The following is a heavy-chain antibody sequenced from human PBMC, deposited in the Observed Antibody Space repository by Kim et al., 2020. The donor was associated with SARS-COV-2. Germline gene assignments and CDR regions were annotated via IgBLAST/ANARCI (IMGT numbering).Heavy chain of an antibody. V-gene: IGHV4-61*01. J-gene: IGHJ6*02. CDR3: ARAYYDSSGYYQPYYYYYCMDV. CDR2: IYYSGST. D-gene: IGHD3-22*01. CDR1: GGSVSSGSYY. Sequence: SETLSLTCTVSGGSVSSGSYYWSWIRQPPGKGLEWIGYIYYSGSTNYNPSLKSRVTISVDTSKNQFSLKLSSVTAADTAVYYCARAYYDSSGYYQPYYYYYCMDVWGQGTTVTVSS.